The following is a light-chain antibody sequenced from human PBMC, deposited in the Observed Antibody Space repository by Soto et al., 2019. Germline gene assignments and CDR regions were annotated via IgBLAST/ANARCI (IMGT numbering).Light chain of an antibody. CDR3: AAWDDSLSGYV. CDR2: RNA. V-gene: IGLV1-47*01. Sequence: QSVLTQPPSASGTPGQRVTISCSGSISNIGSDYVFWYQQLPGTAPKLLIYRNAQRPSGVPDRFSGSKSGTSASLAISGLRSEDEADYYCAAWDDSLSGYVFGTGTKVTVL. CDR1: ISNIGSDY. J-gene: IGLJ1*01.